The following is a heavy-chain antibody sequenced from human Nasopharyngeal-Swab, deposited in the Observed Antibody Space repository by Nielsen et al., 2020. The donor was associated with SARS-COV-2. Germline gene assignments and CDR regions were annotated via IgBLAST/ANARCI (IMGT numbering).Heavy chain of an antibody. V-gene: IGHV3-49*04. CDR1: GFTFGDYA. D-gene: IGHD2-2*01. CDR3: ARDHQLQVGG. Sequence: GESLKISCTASGFTFGDYAMSWVRQAPGKGLEWVGFIRSKAYGGTTEYAASVKGRFTISRDDSKSIAYLQMNSLKTEDTAVYYCARDHQLQVGGWGQGTLVTVSS. J-gene: IGHJ4*02. CDR2: IRSKAYGGTT.